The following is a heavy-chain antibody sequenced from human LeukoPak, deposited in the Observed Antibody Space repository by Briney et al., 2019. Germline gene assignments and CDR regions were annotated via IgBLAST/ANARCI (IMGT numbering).Heavy chain of an antibody. Sequence: PSETLSLTCTVSGGSITNYYWSWIRQPPGKGLECIGYIYYSGSTNYNPSLKSRVTISLHTSKNQFSLKLNSVTAADTAVYYCARGVPYGPSYEFFDYWGLGTLVTVSS. D-gene: IGHD3-10*01. CDR1: GGSITNYY. CDR3: ARGVPYGPSYEFFDY. CDR2: IYYSGST. J-gene: IGHJ4*02. V-gene: IGHV4-59*01.